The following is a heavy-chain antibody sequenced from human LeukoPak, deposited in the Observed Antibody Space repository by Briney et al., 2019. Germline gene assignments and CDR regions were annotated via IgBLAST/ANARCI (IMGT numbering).Heavy chain of an antibody. V-gene: IGHV3-66*01. CDR1: GFTFSSYA. CDR3: AGSLAYCGGDCRLGDY. D-gene: IGHD2-21*02. J-gene: IGHJ4*02. CDR2: INTVGTT. Sequence: GGSLRLSCAASGFTFSSYAMSWVRQAPGKGLEWVSVINTVGTTYYADSVRDRFTISRDNSKNTLYLQMNSLRVEDTAVYYCAGSLAYCGGDCRLGDYWGQGTLVTVSS.